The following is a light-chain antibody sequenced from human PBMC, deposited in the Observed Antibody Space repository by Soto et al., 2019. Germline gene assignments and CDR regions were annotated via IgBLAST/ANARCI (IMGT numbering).Light chain of an antibody. CDR1: QSISSS. Sequence: DIQMTQSPSTLSASVGDRVTITCRASQSISSSLAWYQQKPGKAPKLLIYDASNLESGVPSIFSGSGSGTEFTLTISSLPPDDFATYYCQQYSTYSTFGQGTKGDIK. J-gene: IGKJ1*01. CDR3: QQYSTYST. CDR2: DAS. V-gene: IGKV1-5*01.